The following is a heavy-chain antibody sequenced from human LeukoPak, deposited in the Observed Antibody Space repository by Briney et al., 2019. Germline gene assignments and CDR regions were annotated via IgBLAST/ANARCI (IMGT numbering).Heavy chain of an antibody. CDR2: ISWNSGSI. CDR1: GFTFSSYA. CDR3: AKDIGGSYGGSDY. Sequence: KPGGSLRLSCAASGFTFSSYAMSWVRQAPGKGLEWVSGISWNSGSIGYADSVKGRFTISRDNAKNSLYLQMNSLRAEDTALYYCAKDIGGSYGGSDYWGQGTLVTVSS. V-gene: IGHV3-9*01. J-gene: IGHJ4*02. D-gene: IGHD1-26*01.